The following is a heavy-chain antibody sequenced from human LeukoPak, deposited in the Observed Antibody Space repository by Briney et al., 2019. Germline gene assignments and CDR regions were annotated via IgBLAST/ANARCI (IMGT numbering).Heavy chain of an antibody. D-gene: IGHD5-24*01. CDR1: GGTFSNYA. V-gene: IGHV1-69*13. CDR3: ARTSREMTTSTGYFDY. CDR2: IIPLFGTA. Sequence: GASVKVSCKASGGTFSNYAISWVRQTPGQGLEWMGGIIPLFGTANYAQKFQVRVTITADESTSTAYMELSSLRSEDTAVYYCARTSREMTTSTGYFDYWGQGTLVTVSS. J-gene: IGHJ4*02.